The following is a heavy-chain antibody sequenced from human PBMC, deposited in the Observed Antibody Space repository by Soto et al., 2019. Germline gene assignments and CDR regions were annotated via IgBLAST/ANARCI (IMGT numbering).Heavy chain of an antibody. V-gene: IGHV3-15*07. Sequence: GGSLRLSCAASGFTFSDAWMNWVRQAPGKGLEWVGRIKSKTDGGTTDYAADSVKGRFTISRDNTKNSVFLQMNSLKVDDTGVYYCVRGYNDESDDFDYWGQGVLVTVSS. J-gene: IGHJ4*02. CDR1: GFTFSDAW. CDR2: IKSKTDGGTT. D-gene: IGHD3-16*01. CDR3: VRGYNDESDDFDY.